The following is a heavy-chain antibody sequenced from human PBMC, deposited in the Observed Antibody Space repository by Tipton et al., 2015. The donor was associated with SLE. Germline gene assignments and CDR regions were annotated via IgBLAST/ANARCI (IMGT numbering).Heavy chain of an antibody. V-gene: IGHV4-61*02. CDR1: GVAISFGRQY. CDR2: IYPSGNT. D-gene: IGHD3-10*01. Sequence: TLSLTCTVSGVAISFGRQYCSWIRQPAGKGLEWIGRIYPSGNTIYNPALKSRVTISGDTSTNQFSLKLSSVTAADTAVYYCARGQMGRWFDPWGQGTLVTVSS. CDR3: ARGQMGRWFDP. J-gene: IGHJ5*02.